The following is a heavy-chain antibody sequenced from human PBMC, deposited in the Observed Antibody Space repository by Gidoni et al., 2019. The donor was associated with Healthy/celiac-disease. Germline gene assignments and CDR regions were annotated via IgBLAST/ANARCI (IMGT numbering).Heavy chain of an antibody. CDR3: TRWELLSRWFDP. D-gene: IGHD1-26*01. CDR1: GFTFSGSA. Sequence: EVRLVASGGGLVPPGASLKLSCAASGFTFSGSAMHWVRRASGKGLEWVGRIRSKANSYATAYAASVKGRFTISRDDSKNTAYLQMNSLKTEDTAVYYCTRWELLSRWFDPWGQGTLVTVSS. CDR2: IRSKANSYAT. V-gene: IGHV3-73*01. J-gene: IGHJ5*02.